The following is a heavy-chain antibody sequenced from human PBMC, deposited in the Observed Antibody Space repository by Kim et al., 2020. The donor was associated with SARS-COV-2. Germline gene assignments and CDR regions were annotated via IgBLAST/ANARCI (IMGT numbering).Heavy chain of an antibody. J-gene: IGHJ4*02. V-gene: IGHV3-74*01. D-gene: IGHD3-10*01. CDR2: INSDGSST. CDR3: ARENYYGSGSYGPNDY. Sequence: GGSLRLSCAASGFTFSSYWMYWVRQAPGKGLVWVSRINSDGSSTSYADSVKGRFTISRDNAKNTLYLQMNSLRAEDAAVYYCARENYYGSGSYGPNDYWGQGTLVNVSS. CDR1: GFTFSSYW.